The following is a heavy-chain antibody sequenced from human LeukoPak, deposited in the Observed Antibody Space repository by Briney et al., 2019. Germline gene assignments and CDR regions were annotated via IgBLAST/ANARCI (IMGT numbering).Heavy chain of an antibody. CDR2: IYYSGAT. CDR1: GGSINNDY. D-gene: IGHD4-17*01. J-gene: IGHJ4*02. V-gene: IGHV4-59*01. CDR3: ARSSLIYGDYVDY. Sequence: SETLSLTCIVSGGSINNDYWSWIRQSPGKGLEWIAYIYYSGATNYNPSLKGRATISVGRSQNQFSLRLSSVTAADTAVYYCARSSLIYGDYVDYWGQGTLVTVSS.